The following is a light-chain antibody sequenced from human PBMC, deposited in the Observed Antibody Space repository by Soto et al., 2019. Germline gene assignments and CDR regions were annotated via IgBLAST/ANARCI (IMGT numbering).Light chain of an antibody. CDR2: AAS. CDR1: HNIDTF. V-gene: IGKV1-39*01. J-gene: IGKJ3*01. CDR3: QQCYSSPT. Sequence: DIQITQSPSSLSASVGDRVTITCRASHNIDTFLNWYQQEPGKAPKLLIYAASILQGGVPSRFSASGSGTDFTLTISSLQPEDSATYFCQQCYSSPTLGPGTKVDIK.